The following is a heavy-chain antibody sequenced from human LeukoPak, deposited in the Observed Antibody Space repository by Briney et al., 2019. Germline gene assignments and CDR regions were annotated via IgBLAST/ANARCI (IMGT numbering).Heavy chain of an antibody. J-gene: IGHJ4*02. D-gene: IGHD2-15*01. CDR1: GYTFTGYY. Sequence: GASVKVSRKASGYTFTGYYMHWVRQAPGQGLEWMGWISPNSGGSNFAQKFQGRVAMSRKTSISTAYMELSRLRSDDTAVYYCARTPRGYCSGGSCQDYWGQGTLVTVSS. CDR3: ARTPRGYCSGGSCQDY. CDR2: ISPNSGGS. V-gene: IGHV1-2*02.